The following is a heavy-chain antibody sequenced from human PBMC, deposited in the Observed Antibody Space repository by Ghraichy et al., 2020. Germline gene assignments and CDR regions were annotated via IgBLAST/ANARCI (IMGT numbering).Heavy chain of an antibody. D-gene: IGHD1-1*01. V-gene: IGHV1-46*01. Sequence: ASVKVSCKASGYTFTSYYMHWVRQAPGQGLEWMGIINPSGGSTSYAQKFQGRVTMTRDTSTSTVYMELSSLRSEDTAVYYCARETPRYGRRDAFDIWGQGTMVTGSS. CDR2: INPSGGST. CDR3: ARETPRYGRRDAFDI. J-gene: IGHJ3*02. CDR1: GYTFTSYY.